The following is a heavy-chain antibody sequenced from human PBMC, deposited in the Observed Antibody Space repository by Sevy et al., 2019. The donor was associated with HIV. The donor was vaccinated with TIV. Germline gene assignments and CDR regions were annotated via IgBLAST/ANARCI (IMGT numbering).Heavy chain of an antibody. Sequence: GGSLRLSCAASGFTFSNYNMNWVRQAPGKGLEWVSYISSSSSTIYYADSVKGRFTLSRDNAKNSLYLQMNSLRDEDTAVYYCARDRRMQLSYYVDYWGQGTLVTVSS. V-gene: IGHV3-48*02. D-gene: IGHD5-18*01. CDR1: GFTFSNYN. CDR3: ARDRRMQLSYYVDY. J-gene: IGHJ4*02. CDR2: ISSSSSTI.